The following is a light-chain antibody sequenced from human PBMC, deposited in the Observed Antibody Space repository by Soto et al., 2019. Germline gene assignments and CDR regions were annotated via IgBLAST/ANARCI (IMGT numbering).Light chain of an antibody. CDR2: DAS. CDR1: QSISSW. CDR3: QQYNSYVYT. Sequence: DIQMTQSPSTLSASVGDRVTITCRASQSISSWLAWYQQKPGKAPKLLIYDASSLASGVPSWFSGSGSGTEFPPTISSLPPDDFATYYCQQYNSYVYTFGQGTKLEIK. J-gene: IGKJ2*01. V-gene: IGKV1-5*01.